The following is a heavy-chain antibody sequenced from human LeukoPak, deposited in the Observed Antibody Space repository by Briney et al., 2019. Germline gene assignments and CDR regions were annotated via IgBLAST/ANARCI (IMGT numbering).Heavy chain of an antibody. CDR1: GGSLSGHY. CDR3: ARGGAAYSRATIGL. D-gene: IGHD5-12*01. Sequence: PSETLSLTCAVSGGSLSGHYWSWIRQPPGKGLEWIGEMNHGGSTNHNPSLKSRVTISVDTSKNQFSLKLSSVTAADTAVYYCARGGAAYSRATIGLRGQGTLVTVSS. J-gene: IGHJ4*02. CDR2: MNHGGST. V-gene: IGHV4-34*01.